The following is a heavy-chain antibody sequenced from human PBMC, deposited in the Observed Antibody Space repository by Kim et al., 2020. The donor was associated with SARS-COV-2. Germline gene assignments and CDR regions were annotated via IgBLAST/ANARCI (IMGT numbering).Heavy chain of an antibody. CDR2: ISYSWST. CDR1: GGSINSGGYY. V-gene: IGHV4-31*03. Sequence: SETLSLTCTVSGGSINSGGYYWSWIRQHPGKGLEWIGYISYSWSTYYNPSLKSRVTISVDTSRNRFSLKLSSVTAADTAVYYCARSYRLGYNGNYIFDYWGQGTLVTVSS. D-gene: IGHD1-26*01. J-gene: IGHJ4*02. CDR3: ARSYRLGYNGNYIFDY.